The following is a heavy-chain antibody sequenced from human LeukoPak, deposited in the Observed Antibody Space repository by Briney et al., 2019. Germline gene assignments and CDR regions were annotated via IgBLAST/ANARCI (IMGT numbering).Heavy chain of an antibody. Sequence: GGSLRLSCAASGFTFSSYWMNWVRQAPGRGLVWVSRIASDGSSTTYADSVKGRYSISRDNAKNTLYLQMNSLRVEDTAVYYCARGRPHGNDYWGQGTLVTVSS. V-gene: IGHV3-74*01. D-gene: IGHD4-23*01. J-gene: IGHJ4*02. CDR1: GFTFSSYW. CDR3: ARGRPHGNDY. CDR2: IASDGSST.